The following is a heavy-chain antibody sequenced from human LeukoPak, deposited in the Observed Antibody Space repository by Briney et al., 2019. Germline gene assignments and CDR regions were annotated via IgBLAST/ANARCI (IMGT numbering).Heavy chain of an antibody. CDR2: IYSGGST. V-gene: IGHV3-53*01. CDR3: ARESYYYDSSGGGWYFDL. CDR1: GFSFSDNY. D-gene: IGHD3-22*01. Sequence: GGSLRLSCAASGFSFSDNYMSWVRQAPGKGLECVSVIYSGGSTYYADSVKGRFTISRDSSKNTLYLQMNSLRAEDTAVYYCARESYYYDSSGGGWYFDLWGRGTLVTVSS. J-gene: IGHJ2*01.